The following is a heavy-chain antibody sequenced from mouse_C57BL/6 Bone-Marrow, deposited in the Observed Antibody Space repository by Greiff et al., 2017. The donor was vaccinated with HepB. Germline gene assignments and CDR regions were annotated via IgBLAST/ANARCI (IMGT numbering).Heavy chain of an antibody. CDR3: ARGNYGSSSYYFDY. CDR2: IYPGGGYT. Sequence: QVQLQQSGAELVRPGPSVKMSCKASGYTFTNYWIGWAKQRPGHGLEWIGDIYPGGGYTNYNEKFKGKATLTADKSSSTAYMQFSSLTSEDSAIYYCARGNYGSSSYYFDYWGQGTTLTVSS. CDR1: GYTFTNYW. D-gene: IGHD1-1*01. J-gene: IGHJ2*01. V-gene: IGHV1-63*01.